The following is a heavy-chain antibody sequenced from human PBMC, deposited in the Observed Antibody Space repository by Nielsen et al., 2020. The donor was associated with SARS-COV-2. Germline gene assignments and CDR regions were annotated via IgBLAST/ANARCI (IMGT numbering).Heavy chain of an antibody. Sequence: ASVKVSCKASGYTFTNYAIHWVRQAPGQRLEWMGWINAGNGNTKFPQKFQGRVTITRDTSASTAYMELGSLRSEDTAVYYCARVYDSTIPPGYNWFDPWGQGTLVTVSS. CDR2: INAGNGNT. CDR3: ARVYDSTIPPGYNWFDP. D-gene: IGHD3-3*01. V-gene: IGHV1-3*01. J-gene: IGHJ5*02. CDR1: GYTFTNYA.